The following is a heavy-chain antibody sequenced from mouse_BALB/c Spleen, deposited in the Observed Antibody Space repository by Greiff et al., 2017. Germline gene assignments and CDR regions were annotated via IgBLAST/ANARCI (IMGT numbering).Heavy chain of an antibody. Sequence: EVQLVESGGGLVKPGGSLKLSCAASGFTFSDYYMYWVRQTPEKRLEWVATISDGGSYTYYPDSVKGRFTISRDNAKNNLYLQMSSLKSEDTAMYYCARDRYGWFAYWGQGTLVTVSA. V-gene: IGHV5-4*02. CDR1: GFTFSDYY. CDR2: ISDGGSYT. J-gene: IGHJ3*01. D-gene: IGHD2-10*02. CDR3: ARDRYGWFAY.